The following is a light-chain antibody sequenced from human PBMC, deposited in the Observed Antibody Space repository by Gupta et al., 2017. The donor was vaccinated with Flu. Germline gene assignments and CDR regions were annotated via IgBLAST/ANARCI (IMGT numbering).Light chain of an antibody. V-gene: IGLV2-14*01. Sequence: QSALTQPASVSGSPGQSIPIPCTGTSSDVGGYNYVSWFQQHPGKAPKLMIYEVSNRPSGFSNRFSGSKSGNTSSLTIAGLQSEDEADYYCSSFTSSNTWVFGGGTKLTVL. CDR2: EVS. CDR3: SSFTSSNTWV. CDR1: SSDVGGYNY. J-gene: IGLJ3*02.